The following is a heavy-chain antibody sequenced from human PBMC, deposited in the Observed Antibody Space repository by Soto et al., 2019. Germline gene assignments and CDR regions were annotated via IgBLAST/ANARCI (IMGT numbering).Heavy chain of an antibody. CDR2: MNPNSGNT. D-gene: IGHD3-16*01. V-gene: IGHV1-8*01. CDR1: GYTFTSYD. Sequence: GGSVKVSCKASGYTFTSYDINWVRQATGQGLEWMGWMNPNSGNTGYAQKFQGRVTMTRNTSISTAYMELSSLRSEDTAVYYCATNGNYDYVWGILDWGQGTLVTVSS. CDR3: ATNGNYDYVWGILD. J-gene: IGHJ4*02.